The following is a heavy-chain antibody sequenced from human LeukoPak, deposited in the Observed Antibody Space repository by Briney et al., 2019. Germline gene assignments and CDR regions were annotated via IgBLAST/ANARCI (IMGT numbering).Heavy chain of an antibody. CDR3: ATYSSSSTGIYYYYGMDV. J-gene: IGHJ6*02. D-gene: IGHD6-6*01. CDR1: GGTFSSYA. V-gene: IGHV1-69*13. CDR2: IIPIFGTA. Sequence: SVKVSCKASGGTFSSYAISWVRQAPGQGLEWMGGIIPIFGTANYALKFQGRVTITADESTSTAYMELSSLRSEDTAVYYCATYSSSSTGIYYYYGMDVWGQGTTVTVSS.